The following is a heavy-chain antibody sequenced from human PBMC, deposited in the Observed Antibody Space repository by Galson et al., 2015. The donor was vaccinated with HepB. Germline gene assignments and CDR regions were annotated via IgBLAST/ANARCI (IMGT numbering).Heavy chain of an antibody. V-gene: IGHV3-23*01. D-gene: IGHD4-11*01. CDR1: GFTFSTHT. Sequence: SLRLSCAASGFTFSTHTMNWVRQAPGKGLEWVSTISGSDSSTYYADSVKGRFTISRDNSKNKLYLQMNSLRAEDTAVYYCAKDRLGGMTTVTTHWFDPWGQGTLVTVSS. J-gene: IGHJ5*02. CDR2: ISGSDSST. CDR3: AKDRLGGMTTVTTHWFDP.